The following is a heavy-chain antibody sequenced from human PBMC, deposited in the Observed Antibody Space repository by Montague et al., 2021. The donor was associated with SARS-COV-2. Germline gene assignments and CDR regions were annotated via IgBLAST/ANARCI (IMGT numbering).Heavy chain of an antibody. CDR1: GGSISSSSYY. D-gene: IGHD3-22*01. J-gene: IGHJ3*02. CDR3: ARARITMIVVVNAFDI. CDR2: IYYSGST. V-gene: IGHV4-31*03. Sequence: TLSLTCTVSGGSISSSSYYWGWIRQHPGKGLEWIGYIYYSGSTYYNPSLKSRVTISVDTSKNQFSLKLSSVTAADTAVYYCARARITMIVVVNAFDIWGRGTMVTVSS.